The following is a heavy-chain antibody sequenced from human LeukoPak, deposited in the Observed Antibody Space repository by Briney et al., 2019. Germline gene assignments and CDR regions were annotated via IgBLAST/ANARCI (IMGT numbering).Heavy chain of an antibody. J-gene: IGHJ4*02. CDR3: AKDECSSTSCYWSDY. D-gene: IGHD2-2*01. Sequence: PGGSLRLSCAASGFTFSSYAMSWVRQAPGKGLEWVSAISGSGGSTYYADSVKGRFTISRDNSKNTLYLQMDSLRAEDTAVYYCAKDECSSTSCYWSDYWGQGTLVTVSS. V-gene: IGHV3-23*01. CDR2: ISGSGGST. CDR1: GFTFSSYA.